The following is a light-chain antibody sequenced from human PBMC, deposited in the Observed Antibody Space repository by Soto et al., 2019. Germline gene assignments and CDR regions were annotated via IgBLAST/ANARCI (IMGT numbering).Light chain of an antibody. V-gene: IGKV3-15*01. CDR3: QQYNNWPFT. CDR1: QSISNN. Sequence: EIMMTQSPATLSVSPGERDTLPCRSSQSISNNLAWYQHKRGQPPRLLCSGASTRTTGVQARFSGSGSGTGFTLTISSLQSEDFAIYYCQQYNNWPFTFGQGTKLEIK. J-gene: IGKJ2*01. CDR2: GAS.